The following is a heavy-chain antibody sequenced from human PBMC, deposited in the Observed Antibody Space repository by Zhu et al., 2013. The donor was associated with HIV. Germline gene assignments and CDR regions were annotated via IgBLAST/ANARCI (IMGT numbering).Heavy chain of an antibody. V-gene: IGHV1-2*02. J-gene: IGHJ4*02. CDR2: INTNSGGT. D-gene: IGHD1-26*01. CDR1: GYTFTGHY. CDR3: ARGGIVGASLFDY. Sequence: QVHLVQSGAEVKKPGASLNVSCKTSGYTFTGHYVHWVRQAPGQGLEWIGGINTNSGGTNPAQKFQGRVTMTRDTSINTAYMELTRLTSDDTATYLCARGGIVGASLFDYWGQGTLVTVSS.